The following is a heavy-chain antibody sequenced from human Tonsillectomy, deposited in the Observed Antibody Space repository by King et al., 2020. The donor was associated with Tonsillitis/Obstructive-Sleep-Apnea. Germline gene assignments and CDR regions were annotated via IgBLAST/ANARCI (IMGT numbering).Heavy chain of an antibody. D-gene: IGHD1-26*01. J-gene: IGHJ5*02. V-gene: IGHV3-74*01. Sequence: VQLVESGGGLVQPGGSLRLSCAASGFTFSSYWMHWVRQAPGKGLVWVSRINSDGSSTSYADPVKGRFTISRDNAKNTLYLQMNSLRAEDTAVYYCARESGSYYGGRWFDPWGQGTLVTVSS. CDR2: INSDGSST. CDR3: ARESGSYYGGRWFDP. CDR1: GFTFSSYW.